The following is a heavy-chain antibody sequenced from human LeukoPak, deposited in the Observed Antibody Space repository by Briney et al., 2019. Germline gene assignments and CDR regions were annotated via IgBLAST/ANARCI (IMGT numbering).Heavy chain of an antibody. J-gene: IGHJ4*02. CDR2: INPSGGST. D-gene: IGHD2-2*01. Sequence: ASVKVSCKASGYTFTSYYMHWVRQAPGQGLEWMGIINPSGGSTSYAQKFQGRVTMTRDTSTSTVYMELSSLRSEDTAVYYCARELGYCSSTSCYGFDYWGQGTLVTVSS. V-gene: IGHV1-46*01. CDR3: ARELGYCSSTSCYGFDY. CDR1: GYTFTSYY.